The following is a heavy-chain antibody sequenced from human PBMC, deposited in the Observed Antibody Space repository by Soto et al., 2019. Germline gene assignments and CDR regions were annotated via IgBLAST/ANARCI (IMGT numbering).Heavy chain of an antibody. D-gene: IGHD2-2*01. J-gene: IGHJ6*02. Sequence: QVQLVESGGGVVQPGRSLRLSCAASGFTFSSYAMHWVRQAPGKGLEWVAVISYDGSNKYYADSVKGRFTISRDNSKNTLYLQMNSLRAEDTAVYYCARGRRIVVVPAAMANYGMDVWGQGTTVTVSS. CDR1: GFTFSSYA. CDR3: ARGRRIVVVPAAMANYGMDV. CDR2: ISYDGSNK. V-gene: IGHV3-30-3*01.